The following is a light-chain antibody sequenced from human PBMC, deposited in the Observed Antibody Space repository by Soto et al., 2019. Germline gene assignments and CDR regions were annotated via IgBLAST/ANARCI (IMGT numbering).Light chain of an antibody. CDR2: GAS. CDR1: QTISSW. Sequence: MTQSPSTLSGSVGDRVTITCRASQTISSWLAWYQQKPGQTPRLVIYGASNRATGVPARFSGSGSGTDFTLTISSLQSEDFAVYYCLQYDDWHRTFGQGTKVEIK. J-gene: IGKJ1*01. CDR3: LQYDDWHRT. V-gene: IGKV3-15*01.